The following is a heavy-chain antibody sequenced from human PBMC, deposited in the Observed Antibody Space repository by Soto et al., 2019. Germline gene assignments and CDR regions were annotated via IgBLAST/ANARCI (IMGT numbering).Heavy chain of an antibody. J-gene: IGHJ5*01. V-gene: IGHV4-39*01. CDR1: VDSISSSTYC. D-gene: IGHD6-13*01. CDR2: KYYTGTS. Sequence: QLLLQESGPGLVKPSETLSLTCSVSVDSISSSTYCWGWIRQPPGKGLEWIGSKYYTGTSHYNPSLNSRVTISVDTSNNQFSLKVTSVTAADTAVYYCARHRDPGYSSSWFNSWGQGTLVIVSS. CDR3: ARHRDPGYSSSWFNS.